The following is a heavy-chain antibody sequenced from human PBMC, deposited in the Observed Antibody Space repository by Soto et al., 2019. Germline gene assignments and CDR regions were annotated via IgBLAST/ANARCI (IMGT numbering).Heavy chain of an antibody. D-gene: IGHD3-22*01. J-gene: IGHJ3*01. CDR3: AAFCSGYYQTDAFDL. CDR2: IHHSGST. CDR1: GGSISSSNW. Sequence: QVQLQESGPGLVKPSGTLSLTCAVSGGSISSSNWWTWVRQRPEKGLEWIGEIHHSGSTNYNPSLESRVTISVDKSENQFSLKLSYVTAADTAVYYCAAFCSGYYQTDAFDLWGQGTMVTVSS. V-gene: IGHV4-4*02.